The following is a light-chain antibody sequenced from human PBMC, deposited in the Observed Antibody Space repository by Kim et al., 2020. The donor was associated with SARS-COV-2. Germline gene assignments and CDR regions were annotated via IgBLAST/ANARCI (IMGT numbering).Light chain of an antibody. J-gene: IGKJ1*01. Sequence: DFVMTQTPLSLSVTPGQPASISCKSSQSLLQSDGKTYLYWYLQKPGQSPHLLIYEVSRRFSGVPDRFSGSGSGTSFTLKISRVEAEDVGVYYCMQGVHLPWTFGQGTKVDIK. CDR1: QSLLQSDGKTY. CDR2: EVS. V-gene: IGKV2-29*02. CDR3: MQGVHLPWT.